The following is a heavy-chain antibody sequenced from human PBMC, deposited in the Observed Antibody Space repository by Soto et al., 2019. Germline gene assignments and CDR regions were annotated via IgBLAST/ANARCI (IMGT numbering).Heavy chain of an antibody. D-gene: IGHD3-22*01. CDR1: GFIFGTYT. CDR3: ARSYYYDSTGSYRTFDY. Sequence: GGSLRLSCAASGFIFGTYTMNWVRQAPGKGLEWVSVVGPSGASTFYADSVRGRFTISRDNSENTLYLQMNSLRAADTALYFCARSYYYDSTGSYRTFDYWGPGTLVTVS. J-gene: IGHJ4*02. CDR2: VGPSGAST. V-gene: IGHV3-23*01.